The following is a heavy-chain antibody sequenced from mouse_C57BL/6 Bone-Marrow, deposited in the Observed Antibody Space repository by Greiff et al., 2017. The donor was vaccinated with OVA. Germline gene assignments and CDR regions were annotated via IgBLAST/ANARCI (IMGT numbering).Heavy chain of an antibody. V-gene: IGHV1-15*01. CDR3: TRLRGWYFDV. CDR2: IDPETGGT. Sequence: VQLQQSGAELVRPGASVTLSCKASGYTFTDYEMYWVKQTPVHGLEWIGAIDPETGGTAYNQKFKGKAILTADKSSSTAYMELRSLTSEDSAVYYCTRLRGWYFDVWGTGTTVTVSS. J-gene: IGHJ1*03. D-gene: IGHD1-1*01. CDR1: GYTFTDYE.